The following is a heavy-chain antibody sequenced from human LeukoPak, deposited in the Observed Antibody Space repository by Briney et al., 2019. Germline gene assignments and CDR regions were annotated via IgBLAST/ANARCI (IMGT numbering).Heavy chain of an antibody. D-gene: IGHD5-12*01. J-gene: IGHJ4*02. V-gene: IGHV1-18*01. CDR2: ISGYNGKT. CDR3: ARESNGGYGFDY. Sequence: ASVKVSCKASGGTFSSYAISWVRQAPGQGLEWMGWISGYNGKTKYAQKLQDRVTMTTDTSASTGYMELRSLTSDDTAVYYCARESNGGYGFDYWGQGTPVTVAS. CDR1: GGTFSSYA.